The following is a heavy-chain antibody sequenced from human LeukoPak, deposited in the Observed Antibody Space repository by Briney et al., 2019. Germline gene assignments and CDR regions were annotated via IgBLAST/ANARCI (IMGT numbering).Heavy chain of an antibody. CDR1: GFTFRSYW. CDR2: INSDGSST. V-gene: IGHV3-74*01. J-gene: IGHJ4*02. D-gene: IGHD1-26*01. Sequence: GGSLRLSCAASGFTFRSYWMHWVRQAPGKGLVWVSRINSDGSSTSYADSVKGRFAISRDNAKNTLYLQMNSLRAEDTAVYYCAREVSGSSYFDYWGQGTLVTVSS. CDR3: AREVSGSSYFDY.